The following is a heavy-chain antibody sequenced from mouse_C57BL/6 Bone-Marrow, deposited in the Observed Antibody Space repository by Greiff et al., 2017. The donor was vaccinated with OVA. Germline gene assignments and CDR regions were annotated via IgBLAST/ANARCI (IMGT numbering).Heavy chain of an antibody. J-gene: IGHJ3*01. CDR2: IDPSDSYT. CDR1: GYTFTSYW. V-gene: IGHV1-59*01. D-gene: IGHD2-4*01. CDR3: ARCDDDYDEGFAY. Sequence: VQLQQPGAELVRPGTSVKLSCKASGYTFTSYWMHWVKQRPGQGLEWIGVIDPSDSYTNYNQKFKGKATLTVDTSSSTAYMQLSSLTSEDSAVYYCARCDDDYDEGFAYWGQGTLVTVSA.